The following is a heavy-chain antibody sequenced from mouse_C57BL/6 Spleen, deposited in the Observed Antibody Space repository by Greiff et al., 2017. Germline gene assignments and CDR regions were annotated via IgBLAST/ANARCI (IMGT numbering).Heavy chain of an antibody. CDR2: IDPEDGET. V-gene: IGHV14-2*01. Sequence: EVQLQQSGAELVKPGASVKLSCTASGFNIKDYYMHWVKQRTEQGLEWIGRIDPEDGETTYAPKFPGKATITADTSSNTAYLQLSSLTSEDTAVYYCARGQLRLYSMDYWGQGTSVTVSS. CDR3: ARGQLRLYSMDY. D-gene: IGHD3-2*02. CDR1: GFNIKDYY. J-gene: IGHJ4*01.